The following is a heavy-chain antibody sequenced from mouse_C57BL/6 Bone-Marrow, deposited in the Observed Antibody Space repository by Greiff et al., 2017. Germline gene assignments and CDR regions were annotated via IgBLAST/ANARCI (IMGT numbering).Heavy chain of an antibody. D-gene: IGHD3-2*02. CDR3: ASSSGFAWFAY. Sequence: EVKLMESGGGLVQPGGSLKLSCAASGFTFSDYGMAWVRQAPRKGPEWVAFISHLAYSIYYADTVTGRFTFSRENAKNPLYLEMSRLRSEDTAMYYGASSSGFAWFAYWGQGTLVTVSA. J-gene: IGHJ3*01. CDR1: GFTFSDYG. CDR2: ISHLAYSI. V-gene: IGHV5-15*01.